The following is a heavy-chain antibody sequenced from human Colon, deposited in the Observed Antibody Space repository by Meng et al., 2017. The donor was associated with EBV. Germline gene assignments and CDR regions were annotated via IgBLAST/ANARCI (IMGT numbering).Heavy chain of an antibody. V-gene: IGHV4-61*01. CDR3: ARVQWLPTQGLLYVP. CDR2: IHHSVST. J-gene: IGHJ5*02. Sequence: QAPLQESGPGVVKPPDTLSLTCTVAGGSSSSGTNFWSWMRQPPRKGLEWIGYIHHSVSTKYTPSLESRLTISADTAKNQFSLRLTSVSAADTAVYYCARVQWLPTQGLLYVPWGQGTLVTVSS. D-gene: IGHD6-19*01. CDR1: GGSSSSGTNF.